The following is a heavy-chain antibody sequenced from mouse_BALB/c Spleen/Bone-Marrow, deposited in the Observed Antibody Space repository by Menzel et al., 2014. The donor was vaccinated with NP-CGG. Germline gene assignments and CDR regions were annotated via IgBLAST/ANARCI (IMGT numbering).Heavy chain of an antibody. D-gene: IGHD1-1*01. Sequence: EVQLVESGPGLVKPSQSLSFTCTVTGYSITSDYVWNWIRQFPGNKLEWMGYISYSGSTSYNPSLKSRISITRDTSKSQFFLQLNSVTTEDTATYYCARFPYYGSRSFDYWGQGTTLTVSS. V-gene: IGHV3-2*02. J-gene: IGHJ2*01. CDR1: GYSITSDYV. CDR3: ARFPYYGSRSFDY. CDR2: ISYSGST.